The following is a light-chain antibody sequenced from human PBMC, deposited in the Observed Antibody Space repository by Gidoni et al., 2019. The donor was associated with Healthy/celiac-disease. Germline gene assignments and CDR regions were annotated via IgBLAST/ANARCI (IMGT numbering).Light chain of an antibody. CDR2: DAS. CDR1: QSVSSY. V-gene: IGKV3-11*01. J-gene: IGKJ3*01. CDR3: QQRSNWPIFT. Sequence: DIVSTQSPATLSLSPGERATLPCRASQSVSSYLAWYQQKPGQAPRLLIYDASNRATGIPARFSGSGSGTDFTLTISSLEPEDFAVYYCQQRSNWPIFTFGPGTKVDIK.